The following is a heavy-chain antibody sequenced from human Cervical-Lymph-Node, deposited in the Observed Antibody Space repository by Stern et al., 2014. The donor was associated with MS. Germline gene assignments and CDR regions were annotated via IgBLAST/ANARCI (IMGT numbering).Heavy chain of an antibody. CDR3: ARDLSGIGYYDY. CDR1: GGTFTTYA. CDR2: NSPMSGTE. V-gene: IGHV1-69*01. Sequence: VQLVESGAEVKKPGSPVRVSCKASGGTFTTYAISWVRQAPGQGLEWMGGNSPMSGTEKYAQKFQGRVTITADASTTTAYMELSSLKFGDTAVYYCARDLSGIGYYDYWGQGTLVAVSS. D-gene: IGHD3-22*01. J-gene: IGHJ4*02.